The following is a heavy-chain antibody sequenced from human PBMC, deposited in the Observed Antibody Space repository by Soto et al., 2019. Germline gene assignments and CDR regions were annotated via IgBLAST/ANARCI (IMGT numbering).Heavy chain of an antibody. V-gene: IGHV3-21*01. CDR2: ISSSSSYI. J-gene: IGHJ4*02. CDR3: ARDNGQSLTTDY. CDR1: GFTFSSYS. Sequence: GGSLRLSCAASGFTFSSYSMNWVRQAPGKGLEWVSSISSSSSYIYYADSVKGRFTISRDNAKNSLYLQMNSLRAEDTAVYYCARDNGQSLTTDYWGQGTLVTVSS. D-gene: IGHD4-4*01.